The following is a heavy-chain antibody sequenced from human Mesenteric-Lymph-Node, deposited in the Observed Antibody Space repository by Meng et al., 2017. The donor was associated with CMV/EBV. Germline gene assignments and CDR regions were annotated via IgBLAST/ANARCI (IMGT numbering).Heavy chain of an antibody. J-gene: IGHJ6*02. CDR2: IYSGTSST. V-gene: IGHV3-23*03. CDR3: ARPLYTSPPEYYSLDV. CDR1: GFTFSDYY. Sequence: GESLKISCAASGFTFSDYYMSWVRPAPGKGLEWGSVIYSGTSSTSYADSVKGRFTISRDNSKNTLYLQMNSMRVEDTAVYYCARPLYTSPPEYYSLDVWGQGTTVTVSS. D-gene: IGHD6-13*01.